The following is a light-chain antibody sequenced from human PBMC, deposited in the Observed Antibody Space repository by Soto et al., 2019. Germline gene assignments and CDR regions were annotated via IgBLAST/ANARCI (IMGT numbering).Light chain of an antibody. CDR1: SSDVGDYNY. CDR2: EVS. CDR3: SSYAGSLYV. J-gene: IGLJ1*01. V-gene: IGLV2-8*01. Sequence: QSALTQPPSASGSPGQSVTISCTGTSSDVGDYNYVSWYQQHPGKAPKLMIYEVSKRPSGVPDRFSGSKSVNTASLTVSGLQADDEADYYCSSYAGSLYVFGTGTKLTVL.